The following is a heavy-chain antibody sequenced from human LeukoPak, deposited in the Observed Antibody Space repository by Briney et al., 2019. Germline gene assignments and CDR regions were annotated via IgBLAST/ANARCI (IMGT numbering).Heavy chain of an antibody. CDR3: ARGGAYDFWSGYYGPRDYYYYYMDV. J-gene: IGHJ6*03. CDR2: ISAYNGNT. Sequence: ASVKVSCKASGYTFTSYGISWVRQAPGQGLEWMGWISAYNGNTNYAQKLQGRVTMTTDTSTSTAYMELSSLRSEDTAVYYCARGGAYDFWSGYYGPRDYYYYYMDVWGKGTTVTVSS. D-gene: IGHD3-3*01. V-gene: IGHV1-18*01. CDR1: GYTFTSYG.